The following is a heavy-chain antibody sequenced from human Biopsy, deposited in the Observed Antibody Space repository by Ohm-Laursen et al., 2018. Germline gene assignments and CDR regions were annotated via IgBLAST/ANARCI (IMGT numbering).Heavy chain of an antibody. V-gene: IGHV3-23*01. D-gene: IGHD1/OR15-1a*01. CDR2: ISGSGGRT. CDR1: GFTFSNYA. Sequence: SLRLSCTASGFTFSNYAMSWVRQAPGKGLEWVSGISGSGGRTYYAESMKGRFTISRDNSKKTVYPQMKSLRAEGTAVYYCAKEVFSAVGTSGFDPWGQGTLVTVSS. CDR3: AKEVFSAVGTSGFDP. J-gene: IGHJ5*02.